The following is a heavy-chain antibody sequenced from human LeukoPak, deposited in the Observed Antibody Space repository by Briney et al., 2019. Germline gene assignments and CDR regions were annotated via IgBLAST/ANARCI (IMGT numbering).Heavy chain of an antibody. CDR3: ARDGSLPDY. V-gene: IGHV3-33*01. CDR2: IWYDGSNE. J-gene: IGHJ4*02. Sequence: GGSLRLSCAASGFTFSRNGMHWVRQAPGKGLEWAAVIWYDGSNEYYADSVKGRFTVSRDNSKNTLYLQMNSLRAEDTAVYYCARDGSLPDYWGQGTLVTVSS. CDR1: GFTFSRNG.